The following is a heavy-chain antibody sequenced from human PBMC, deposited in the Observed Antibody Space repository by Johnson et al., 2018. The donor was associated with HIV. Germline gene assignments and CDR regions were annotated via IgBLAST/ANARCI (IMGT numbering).Heavy chain of an antibody. J-gene: IGHJ3*02. CDR2: IRYDGGTK. CDR1: GFTFNTYG. V-gene: IGHV3-30*02. D-gene: IGHD5-18*01. Sequence: QMQLVESGGGVVHPGGSLRLSCAASGFTFNTYGMHWVRQAPGKGLEWVAFIRYDGGTKYYADSLKGRSTISRDNSKDMLYLQMNSLRAEDMAVYYCAKGRYGGAFDIWGQVTMVTVS. CDR3: AKGRYGGAFDI.